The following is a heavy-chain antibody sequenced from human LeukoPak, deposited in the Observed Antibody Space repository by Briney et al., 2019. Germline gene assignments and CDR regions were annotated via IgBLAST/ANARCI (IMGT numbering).Heavy chain of an antibody. CDR2: INASGRT. CDR1: GGSINTYY. D-gene: IGHD3-16*01. CDR3: AREGLTWGYYGMDV. Sequence: KSSETLSLTCTVSGGSINTYYWSWIRQPAGKGLEWIGRINASGRTNYNPSLKSRVTMSVDTSKNQFSLKLSSVTAADTAVYYCAREGLTWGYYGMDVWGQGTTVTVSS. J-gene: IGHJ6*02. V-gene: IGHV4-4*07.